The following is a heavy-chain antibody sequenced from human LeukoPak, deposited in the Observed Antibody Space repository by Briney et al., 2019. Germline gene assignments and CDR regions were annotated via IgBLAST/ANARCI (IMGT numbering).Heavy chain of an antibody. D-gene: IGHD3-10*01. V-gene: IGHV4-34*01. CDR1: GGSISSYY. CDR2: INHSGST. Sequence: PSETLSLTCTVSGGSISSYYWSWIRQPPGEGVEWIGEINHSGSTNYNPSLKGRVTISVDTSKNQFSLKLSSVTAADTAVYYCARGVTSSYYYGSRSLGLDYWGQGTLVTVSS. CDR3: ARGVTSSYYYGSRSLGLDY. J-gene: IGHJ4*02.